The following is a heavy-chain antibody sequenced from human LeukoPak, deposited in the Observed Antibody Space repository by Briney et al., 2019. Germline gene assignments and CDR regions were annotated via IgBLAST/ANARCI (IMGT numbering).Heavy chain of an antibody. J-gene: IGHJ4*02. CDR2: ISYDGSNK. CDR3: ARDLVYYGSGSYTDY. Sequence: PGGSLRLSCAASGFTFSSYAMHWVRQAPGKGLEWVAVISYDGSNKYYADSVKGRFTISRDNSKNTLYLQMNSLRAEDTAVYYCARDLVYYGSGSYTDYWGQGTLVTVSS. D-gene: IGHD3-10*01. V-gene: IGHV3-30-3*01. CDR1: GFTFSSYA.